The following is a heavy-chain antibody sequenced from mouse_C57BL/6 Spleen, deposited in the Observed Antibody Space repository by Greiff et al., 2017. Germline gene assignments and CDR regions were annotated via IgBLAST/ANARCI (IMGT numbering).Heavy chain of an antibody. J-gene: IGHJ1*03. CDR2: ISYDGSN. Sequence: VQLKQSGPGLVKPSQSLSLTCSVTGYSITSGYYWNWIRQFPGNKLEWMGYISYDGSNNYNPSLKNRISITRDTSKNQFFLKLNSVTTEDTATYYCARDVWGTGTTVTVSS. V-gene: IGHV3-6*01. CDR1: GYSITSGYY. CDR3: ARDV.